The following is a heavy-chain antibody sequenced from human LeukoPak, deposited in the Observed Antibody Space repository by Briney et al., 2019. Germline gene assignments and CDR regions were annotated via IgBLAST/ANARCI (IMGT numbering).Heavy chain of an antibody. J-gene: IGHJ5*02. CDR2: MNPKTGNT. V-gene: IGHV1-8*01. D-gene: IGHD3-10*01. CDR3: ARGLFWFGDLKTHWFDP. Sequence: ASVKVSCKASGYTFTSYDINWVRRATGQGLEWMGWMNPKTGNTGYAQKFQGRVTMTRDTSISTAYMELISLRSEDTAVYYCARGLFWFGDLKTHWFDPWGQGTQVTVSS. CDR1: GYTFTSYD.